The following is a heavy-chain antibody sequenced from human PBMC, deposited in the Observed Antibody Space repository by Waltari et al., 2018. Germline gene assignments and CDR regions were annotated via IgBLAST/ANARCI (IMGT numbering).Heavy chain of an antibody. J-gene: IGHJ4*02. CDR1: GYTFTGYY. V-gene: IGHV1-2*02. D-gene: IGHD3-10*01. Sequence: QVQLVQSGAEVKKPGASVKVSCKASGYTFTGYYMHWVRQAPGQGLEWRGGINPNRGGTNYAQKFQGRVTMTRDTSISTAYMELSRLRSDDTAVYYCARYGSGSHGEDFDYWGQGTLVTVSS. CDR2: INPNRGGT. CDR3: ARYGSGSHGEDFDY.